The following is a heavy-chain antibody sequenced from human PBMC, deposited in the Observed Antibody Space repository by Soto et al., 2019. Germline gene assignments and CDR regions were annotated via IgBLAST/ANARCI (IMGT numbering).Heavy chain of an antibody. D-gene: IGHD2-15*01. J-gene: IGHJ6*02. Sequence: GGSLRLSCAASGFTFSDYYMSWIRQAPGKGLEWASYISSSSSYTNYADSVKGRFTISRDNAKNSLYLQMNSLRAEDTAVYYCARECSGGSCLWDYYYGMDVWGQGTTVTVSS. CDR3: ARECSGGSCLWDYYYGMDV. CDR2: ISSSSSYT. CDR1: GFTFSDYY. V-gene: IGHV3-11*06.